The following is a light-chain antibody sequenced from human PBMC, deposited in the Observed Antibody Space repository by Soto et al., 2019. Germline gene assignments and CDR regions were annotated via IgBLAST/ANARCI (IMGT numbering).Light chain of an antibody. CDR3: SSYAGNSVA. CDR1: SSDVGAYNY. Sequence: QSVLTQPPSASGSPGQSVTISCTGTSSDVGAYNYVSWYQQYPGKAPKLMIYDVSKRPSGVADRFSGSKSGNTASLTVSGLQAEDEADYYCSSYAGNSVAFGGGTQLTVL. V-gene: IGLV2-8*01. J-gene: IGLJ2*01. CDR2: DVS.